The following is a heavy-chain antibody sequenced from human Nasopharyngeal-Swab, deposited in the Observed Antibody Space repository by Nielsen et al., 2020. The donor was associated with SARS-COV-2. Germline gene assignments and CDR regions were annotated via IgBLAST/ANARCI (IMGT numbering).Heavy chain of an antibody. J-gene: IGHJ4*02. CDR3: ATPWELSAY. D-gene: IGHD1-26*01. V-gene: IGHV4-39*01. Sequence: WIRQSPGKGLEWIGSIYYSGSTYYNPSLKSRVTISVDTSKNQFSLKLSSVTAADTAVHYCATPWELSAYWGQGTLVTVSS. CDR2: IYYSGST.